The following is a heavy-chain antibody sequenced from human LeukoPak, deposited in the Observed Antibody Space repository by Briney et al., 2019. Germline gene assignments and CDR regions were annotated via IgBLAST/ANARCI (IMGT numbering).Heavy chain of an antibody. CDR1: GYTFTSYG. J-gene: IGHJ3*02. D-gene: IGHD3-9*01. CDR3: AREYDILTNDAFDI. CDR2: ISAYNGNT. V-gene: IGHV1-18*04. Sequence: ASVKVSCKASGYTFTSYGISWVRQAPGQGREWMGWISAYNGNTNYAQKLQGRVTMTTDTSTSTAYMELRSLRSDDTAVYYCAREYDILTNDAFDIWGQGTMVTVSS.